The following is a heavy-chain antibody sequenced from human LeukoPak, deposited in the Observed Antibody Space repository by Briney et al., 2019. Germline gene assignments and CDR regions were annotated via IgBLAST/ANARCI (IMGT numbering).Heavy chain of an antibody. CDR3: ARERCSGGSCYSGLDY. CDR1: GFTFSSYA. Sequence: GGSLRLSCAASGFTFSSYAMSWVRQAPGKGLEWVSVISGSGYSTYYADSVKGRFTISRDNAKSSLYLQMNSLRVEDTAVYYCARERCSGGSCYSGLDYWGRGTLVTVSS. D-gene: IGHD2-15*01. CDR2: ISGSGYST. V-gene: IGHV3-23*01. J-gene: IGHJ4*02.